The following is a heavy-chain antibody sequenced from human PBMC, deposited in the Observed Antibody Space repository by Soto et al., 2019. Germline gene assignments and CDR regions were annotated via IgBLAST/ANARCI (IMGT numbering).Heavy chain of an antibody. J-gene: IGHJ4*02. CDR3: AKDWGRHFASGSSYFDY. V-gene: IGHV3-30*18. CDR1: GFTFSDFG. CDR2: ISFDGSSK. D-gene: IGHD3-10*01. Sequence: QVQLVQSGGGVVQPGRSLRLSCATSGFTFSDFGMQWVRQAPGKGLEWVAVISFDGSSKYYAASVKGRFTISRDNSRNTVYLQMNSLRPEDTAVYYCAKDWGRHFASGSSYFDYWGQGILVTVPS.